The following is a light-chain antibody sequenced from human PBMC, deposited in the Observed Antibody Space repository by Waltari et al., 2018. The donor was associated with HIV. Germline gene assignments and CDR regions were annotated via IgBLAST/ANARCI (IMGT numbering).Light chain of an antibody. CDR1: QSISSY. Sequence: DIQSTQTPSSLSASVGDRVTITCRASQSISSYLNWYQQKPGKAPKLLIHAASSLQSGVPSRFSGSGSGTDFTLTINSLQPEDFATYYCQQSYSAPETFGQGTKLEIK. V-gene: IGKV1-39*01. CDR2: AAS. J-gene: IGKJ2*01. CDR3: QQSYSAPET.